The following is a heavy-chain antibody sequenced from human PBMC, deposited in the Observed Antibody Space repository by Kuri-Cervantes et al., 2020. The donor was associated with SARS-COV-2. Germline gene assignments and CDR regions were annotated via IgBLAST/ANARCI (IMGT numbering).Heavy chain of an antibody. CDR1: GYTLTELS. J-gene: IGHJ6*03. Sequence: ASVKVSCKVSGYTLTELSMHWVRQAPGQGLEWMGWISAYNGNTNYAQKLQGRVTMTTDTSTSTAYMELRSLRSDDTAVYYCARAITIFGVVTADYYYYYMDVWGKGTTVTVSS. CDR2: ISAYNGNT. V-gene: IGHV1-18*01. D-gene: IGHD3-3*01. CDR3: ARAITIFGVVTADYYYYYMDV.